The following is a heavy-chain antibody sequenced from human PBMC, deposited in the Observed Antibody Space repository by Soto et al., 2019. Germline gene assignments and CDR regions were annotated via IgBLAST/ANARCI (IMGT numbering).Heavy chain of an antibody. CDR3: ATRREYYTSGVCYVRAEPHGYDAFGI. D-gene: IGHD2-8*01. Sequence: ASVKVSCKVSGYTLTELSMHWVRQAPGKGLEWMGGFDPEDGETIYAQKFQGRVTMTEDTSTDTAYMELSSLRSEDTAVYYCATRREYYTSGVCYVRAEPHGYDAFGIWGQGTMVTV. V-gene: IGHV1-24*01. CDR2: FDPEDGET. CDR1: GYTLTELS. J-gene: IGHJ3*02.